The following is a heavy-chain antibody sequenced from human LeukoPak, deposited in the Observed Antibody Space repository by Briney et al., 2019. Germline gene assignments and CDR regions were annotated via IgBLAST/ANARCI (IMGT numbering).Heavy chain of an antibody. D-gene: IGHD6-19*01. V-gene: IGHV4-34*01. J-gene: IGHJ4*02. CDR3: ARRSGWNVAAAY. CDR1: GGSFSGYY. CDR2: INHSGST. Sequence: SETLSLTCAVYGGSFSGYYWSWIRQPPGKGLEWIGEINHSGSTNYNPSLKSRVTILVDTSKNQFSLKLTSVTAADTAVYYCARRSGWNVAAAYWGQGTLVTVSS.